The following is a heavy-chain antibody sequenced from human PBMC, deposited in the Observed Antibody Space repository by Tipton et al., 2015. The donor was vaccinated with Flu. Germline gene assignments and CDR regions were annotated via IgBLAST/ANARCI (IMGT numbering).Heavy chain of an antibody. V-gene: IGHV4-59*12. J-gene: IGHJ4*02. CDR3: ARDPSLGMPDYFDY. CDR2: IYNSEYT. D-gene: IGHD2-2*01. CDR1: GGFISSYY. Sequence: TLSLTCTVSGGFISSYYWNWIRQLPGKGLEWIGYIYNSEYTKYNPSLKSRVTISVDTSKKQFSLQLRSVTAADTAVYYCARDPSLGMPDYFDYWGQGTLVTASS.